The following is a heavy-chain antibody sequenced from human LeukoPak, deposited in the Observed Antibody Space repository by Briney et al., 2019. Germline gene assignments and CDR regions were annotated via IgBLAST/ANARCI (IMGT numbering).Heavy chain of an antibody. CDR3: ARAPTNYDFWSGYLWYFDY. CDR2: ISSNGGST. Sequence: PGGSLRLSCAASGFTFSSYAMHWVRQAPGRGLEYVSAISSNGGSTYYANSVKGRFTISRDNSKNTLYLQMGSLRAEDMAVYYCARAPTNYDFWSGYLWYFDYWGQGTLVTVSS. D-gene: IGHD3-3*01. V-gene: IGHV3-64*01. J-gene: IGHJ4*02. CDR1: GFTFSSYA.